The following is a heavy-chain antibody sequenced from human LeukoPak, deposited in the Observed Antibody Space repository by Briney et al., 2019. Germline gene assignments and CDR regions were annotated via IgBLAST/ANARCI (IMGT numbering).Heavy chain of an antibody. V-gene: IGHV4-59*12. D-gene: IGHD3-16*01. CDR3: ARGDYYDGGGRNWFDP. Sequence: PSETLSLTCTVSGGSISTYYWRWIRQPPEKGQEWSGDIYYNGNTTYNPSLKSRVTLSVDTSKNQFSLKLSSVTAADTAVYYCARGDYYDGGGRNWFDPWGQGTLVTVSS. CDR2: IYYNGNT. CDR1: GGSISTYY. J-gene: IGHJ5*02.